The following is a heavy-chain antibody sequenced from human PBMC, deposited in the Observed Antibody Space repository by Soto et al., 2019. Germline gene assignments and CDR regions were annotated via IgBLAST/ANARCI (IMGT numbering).Heavy chain of an antibody. V-gene: IGHV3-23*01. CDR3: AKRNAARDYSSGPTEFDY. Sequence: PGGSLRLSCAASGLNFSSYAMSWVRQAPGKGLEWVSAISGSGGSTYYADSVKGRFTISRDNSKNTLYLQMNSLRAKDTAVYYCAKRNAARDYSSGPTEFDYWGQGTLVTVSS. CDR1: GLNFSSYA. D-gene: IGHD6-19*01. J-gene: IGHJ4*02. CDR2: ISGSGGST.